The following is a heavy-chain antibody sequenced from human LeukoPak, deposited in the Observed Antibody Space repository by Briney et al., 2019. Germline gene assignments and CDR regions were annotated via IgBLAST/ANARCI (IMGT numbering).Heavy chain of an antibody. CDR3: VRDPSGSGFAFDS. CDR2: ISYDGSNK. CDR1: GFTFSSYG. V-gene: IGHV3-30*03. J-gene: IGHJ4*02. Sequence: GGSLRLSCAASGFTFSSYGMHWVRQAPGKGLEWVAVISYDGSNKYYADSVKGRFTISRDNSEDTLYLQMNSLRAEDTAVYYCVRDPSGSGFAFDSWGQGALVTVSS. D-gene: IGHD1-1*01.